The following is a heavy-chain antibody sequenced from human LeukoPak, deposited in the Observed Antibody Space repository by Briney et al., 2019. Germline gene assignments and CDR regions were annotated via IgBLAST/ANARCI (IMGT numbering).Heavy chain of an antibody. Sequence: ASVKVSCKASGGTFSSYDISWVRQAPGQGLEGMGGIIPIFGTANYAQKFQGRVTITTDESTSTAYMELSSLRSEDTAVYYCARGDYYDSSGYWDYWGQGTLVTVSS. V-gene: IGHV1-69*05. CDR3: ARGDYYDSSGYWDY. CDR2: IIPIFGTA. D-gene: IGHD3-22*01. J-gene: IGHJ4*02. CDR1: GGTFSSYD.